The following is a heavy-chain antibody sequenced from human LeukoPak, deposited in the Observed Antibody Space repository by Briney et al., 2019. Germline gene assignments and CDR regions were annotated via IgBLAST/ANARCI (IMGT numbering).Heavy chain of an antibody. J-gene: IGHJ4*02. CDR3: ARGNSVPGTDY. V-gene: IGHV4-39*01. D-gene: IGHD2-2*01. CDR2: IYYSGST. CDR1: GGSISSSSYY. Sequence: PSETLSLTCTVSGGSISSSSYYWGWLRQPPGKGLEWIGSIYYSGSTYYNPSLKSRVTISVDTSKNQFSLKLSSVTAADTAVYYCARGNSVPGTDYWGQGTLVTVSS.